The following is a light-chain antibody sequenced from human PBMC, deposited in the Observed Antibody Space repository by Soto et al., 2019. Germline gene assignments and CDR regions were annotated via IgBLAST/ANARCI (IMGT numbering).Light chain of an antibody. CDR2: GAS. CDR3: QQHGISPWT. V-gene: IGKV3-20*01. J-gene: IGKJ1*01. Sequence: ETVLTQSPGTLSLSPGERATLSCRARQTLRSDFLSWYRQTPVQAPRLLIDGASNRATGIAARFSGSGSGTDFTLIISRLEPEDFALYYCQQHGISPWTFGQGTKVEIK. CDR1: QTLRSDF.